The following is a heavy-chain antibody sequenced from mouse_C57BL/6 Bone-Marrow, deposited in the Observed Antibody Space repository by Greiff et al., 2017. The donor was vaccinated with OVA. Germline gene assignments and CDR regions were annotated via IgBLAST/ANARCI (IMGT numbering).Heavy chain of an antibody. CDR3: TGHTTRATRAMDY. CDR1: GFTFSDYY. D-gene: IGHD3-1*01. CDR2: ISNGGGSP. J-gene: IGHJ4*01. V-gene: IGHV5-12*01. Sequence: EVKLMESGGGLVQPGGSLKLPCAASGFTFSDYYMYWVRQTPEKRLEWVAYISNGGGSPYYPDTVKGRFTISRDNAKNTLYLQRSRLESEDTSMCYSTGHTTRATRAMDYWGQGTSVTVSS.